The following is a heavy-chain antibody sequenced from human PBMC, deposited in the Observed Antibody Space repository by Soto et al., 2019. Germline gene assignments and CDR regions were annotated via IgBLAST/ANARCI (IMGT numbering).Heavy chain of an antibody. CDR3: AKGSRWEQQLDYYYYMDV. J-gene: IGHJ6*03. CDR2: ISGSGGST. Sequence: GGSLRLSCAASGFTFSSYAMSWVRQAPGKGLEWVSAISGSGGSTYYADSVKGRFTISRDNSKNTLYLQMNSLRAEDTAVYYCAKGSRWEQQLDYYYYMDVWGKGTTVTVSS. V-gene: IGHV3-23*01. D-gene: IGHD6-13*01. CDR1: GFTFSSYA.